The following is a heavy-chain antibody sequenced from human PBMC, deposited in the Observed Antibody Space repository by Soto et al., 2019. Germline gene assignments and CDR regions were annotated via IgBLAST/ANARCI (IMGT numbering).Heavy chain of an antibody. V-gene: IGHV5-51*01. CDR1: GYTFTTSW. CDR2: IYPGDSDT. CDR3: ERYWHSYSSNYFYGLDV. Sequence: GESLKISCKTSGYTFTTSWIGWVRQMPGKGLEWMGIIYPGDSDTRYSPPFRGHVTISADKSISTAYLHWSSLEDSDSALYYCERYWHSYSSNYFYGLDVWGQGTTVTVSS. J-gene: IGHJ6*02. D-gene: IGHD5-18*01.